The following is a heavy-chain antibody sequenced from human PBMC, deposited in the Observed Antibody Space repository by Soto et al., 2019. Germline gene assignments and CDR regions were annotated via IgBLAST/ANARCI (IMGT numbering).Heavy chain of an antibody. D-gene: IGHD6-13*01. Sequence: GESLEISCKGSGYSFTSYWFGWVRQMPGKGLEWLGIIYPGDSDTRYSPSFQGQVTISAGKSISTAYLQWSSLKASDTAMYYRARHIAAAGIPPFDYWGQGTLVTVSS. J-gene: IGHJ4*02. CDR3: ARHIAAAGIPPFDY. CDR2: IYPGDSDT. V-gene: IGHV5-51*01. CDR1: GYSFTSYW.